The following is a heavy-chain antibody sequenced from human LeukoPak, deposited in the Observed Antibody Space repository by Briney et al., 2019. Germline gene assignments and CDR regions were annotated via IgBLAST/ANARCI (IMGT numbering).Heavy chain of an antibody. CDR3: AKRLGRRRRNNWNDVGDAFDI. V-gene: IGHV3-23*01. J-gene: IGHJ3*02. CDR2: ISGSGGST. CDR1: GFTFSSYA. Sequence: GGSLRLSCAASGFTFSSYAMSWVRQAPGKGLEWVSAISGSGGSTYYADSVKGRFTISRDNSKNTLYLQMNSLRAEDTAVYYCAKRLGRRRRNNWNDVGDAFDIWGQGTMVTVSS. D-gene: IGHD1-1*01.